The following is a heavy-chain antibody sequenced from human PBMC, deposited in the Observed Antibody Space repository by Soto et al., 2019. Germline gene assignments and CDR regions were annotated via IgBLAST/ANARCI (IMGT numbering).Heavy chain of an antibody. D-gene: IGHD1-26*01. J-gene: IGHJ5*02. V-gene: IGHV4-59*01. CDR1: GGSISSYY. Sequence: SETLSLTCTVSGGSISSYYWSWIRQPPGKGLEYIGYIYYSGSTNYNPSLKSRATISVDTAKKQFSLKLSSVTAADTAVYYCARSLYSGSYTNWFDPWGQGTLVTVSA. CDR3: ARSLYSGSYTNWFDP. CDR2: IYYSGST.